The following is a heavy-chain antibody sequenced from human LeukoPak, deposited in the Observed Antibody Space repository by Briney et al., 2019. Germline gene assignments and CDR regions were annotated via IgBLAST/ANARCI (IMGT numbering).Heavy chain of an antibody. CDR1: GFTFSSYA. J-gene: IGHJ6*03. Sequence: GGSLRLSCAASGFTFSSYAMSWVRQAPGKGLEWVSAISGSGGSTYYADSVKGRFTISRDNSKNTLYLQMNSLRAEDTAVYYCARGDYSNYWGYYYYMDVWGKGTTVTVSS. D-gene: IGHD4-11*01. V-gene: IGHV3-23*01. CDR3: ARGDYSNYWGYYYYMDV. CDR2: ISGSGGST.